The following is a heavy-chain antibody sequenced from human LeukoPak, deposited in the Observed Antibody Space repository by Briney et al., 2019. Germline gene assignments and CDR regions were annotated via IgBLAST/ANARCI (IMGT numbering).Heavy chain of an antibody. CDR1: GFTFSSYN. CDR3: ARVSMGGYDWYH. CDR2: ISSSSSSI. Sequence: GGSLRLSCAASGFTFSSYNMNWVRQAPGKGLEWVSSISSSSSSIYYADSVKGRFTISRDNAKNSLFLQMNSLGAEDTAVYYCARVSMGGYDWYHWGQGTLVTVSS. J-gene: IGHJ4*02. D-gene: IGHD5-12*01. V-gene: IGHV3-21*01.